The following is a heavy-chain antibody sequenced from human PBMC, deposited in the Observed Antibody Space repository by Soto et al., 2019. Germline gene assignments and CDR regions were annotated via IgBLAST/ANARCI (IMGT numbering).Heavy chain of an antibody. CDR3: AKVGYFGSRSVPNYYFDY. CDR1: GFIFSNYV. CDR2: ISYDGSNK. D-gene: IGHD3-10*01. Sequence: QVQLVESGGGVVQPGRSLRLSCAVSGFIFSNYVMHWVRQAPGKGLEWVGVISYDGSNKYYADSVKGRFTISRDNSKNTLDLQMNSLRAEDTAVYYCAKVGYFGSRSVPNYYFDYWSQGTLVTVSS. J-gene: IGHJ4*02. V-gene: IGHV3-30*18.